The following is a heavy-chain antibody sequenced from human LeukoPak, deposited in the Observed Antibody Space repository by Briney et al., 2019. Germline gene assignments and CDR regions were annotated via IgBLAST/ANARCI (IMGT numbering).Heavy chain of an antibody. CDR3: ARDRATRDGYDQAFYGMDV. D-gene: IGHD5-24*01. Sequence: GSSVKVSCKASGGTFSSYAISWVRQAPGQGLEWMGGIIPIFGTANYAQKFQGRVTITADKSTSTAYMELSSLRSEDTAVYYCARDRATRDGYDQAFYGMDVWGQGTTVTVSS. CDR2: IIPIFGTA. V-gene: IGHV1-69*06. CDR1: GGTFSSYA. J-gene: IGHJ6*02.